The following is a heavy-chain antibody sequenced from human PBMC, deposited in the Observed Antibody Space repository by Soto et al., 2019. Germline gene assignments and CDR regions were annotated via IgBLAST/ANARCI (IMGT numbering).Heavy chain of an antibody. CDR3: ARGGRWLQGNDY. V-gene: IGHV3-30-3*01. D-gene: IGHD3-16*01. CDR1: GFIFSSYA. J-gene: IGHJ4*02. CDR2: ISYDASDK. Sequence: QVQLVESGGGVVQPGRSLRLSCAASGFIFSSYAMHWVRQAPGKGLEWVAVISYDASDKYYADSVKGRFTISRDHSKNTLYLQMNSLRPEDTAVYYCARGGRWLQGNDYWGQGTLVTVSS.